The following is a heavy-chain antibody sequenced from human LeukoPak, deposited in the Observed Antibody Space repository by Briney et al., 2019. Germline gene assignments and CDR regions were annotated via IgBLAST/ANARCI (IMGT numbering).Heavy chain of an antibody. CDR3: AKGDYYGSVYYYYGMDV. CDR2: IRCDGSNK. CDR1: GFTFSSYG. V-gene: IGHV3-30*02. J-gene: IGHJ6*02. D-gene: IGHD3-10*01. Sequence: GGSLRLSCAASGFTFSSYGMHWVRQAPGKGLGWVAFIRCDGSNKYYADSVKGRFTISRDNSKNTLYLQMNSLRAEDTAVYYCAKGDYYGSVYYYYGMDVWGQGTTVTVSS.